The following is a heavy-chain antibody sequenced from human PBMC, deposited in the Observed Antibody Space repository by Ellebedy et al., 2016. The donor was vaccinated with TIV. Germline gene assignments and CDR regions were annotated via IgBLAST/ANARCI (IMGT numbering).Heavy chain of an antibody. CDR1: GFTFSAYG. D-gene: IGHD3-10*01. CDR3: AKDRAYAMDV. Sequence: GESLKISCAASGFTFSAYGMHWVRQAPGKGLEWVAIAHNDETYKFYADSVKGRFTVSRDNSENTAYLQMNSLRGEDTAVYYCAKDRAYAMDVWGQGTTVTVSS. J-gene: IGHJ6*02. CDR2: AHNDETYK. V-gene: IGHV3-30*02.